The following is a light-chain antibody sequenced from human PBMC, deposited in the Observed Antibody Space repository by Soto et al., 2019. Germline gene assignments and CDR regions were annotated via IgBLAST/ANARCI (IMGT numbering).Light chain of an antibody. CDR2: GNN. V-gene: IGLV1-40*01. CDR3: QSYDSSLSGSYV. J-gene: IGLJ1*01. CDR1: SSNIGAGYD. Sequence: QSALTQPPSVSGAPGQRVTISCTGSSSNIGAGYDVHWYQRLPGTAPKVLIYGNNNRPSGVPDRFSGSKSGTSASLAITGLQAEDEADDYCQSYDSSLSGSYVFGTGTKLTVL.